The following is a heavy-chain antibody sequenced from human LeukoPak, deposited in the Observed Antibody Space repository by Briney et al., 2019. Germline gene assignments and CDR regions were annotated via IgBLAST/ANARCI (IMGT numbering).Heavy chain of an antibody. CDR3: ARGRLAAAYFDY. V-gene: IGHV4-34*01. Sequence: SETLSLTCTVSLDSTTSNFWSWVRQPPGKGLEWIGEINHSGSTNYNPSLKSRVTISVDTSKNQFSLKLSSVTAADTAVYYCARGRLAAAYFDYWGQGTLVTVSS. J-gene: IGHJ4*02. CDR1: LDSTTSNF. CDR2: INHSGST. D-gene: IGHD6-13*01.